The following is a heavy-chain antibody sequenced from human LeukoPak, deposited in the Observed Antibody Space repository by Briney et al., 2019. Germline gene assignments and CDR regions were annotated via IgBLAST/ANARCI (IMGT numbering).Heavy chain of an antibody. CDR2: INWNGGSA. Sequence: TGGSLRLSCAASGFIFDAYGMNWVRQAPGKGLEWVSGINWNGGSAGYADSVKGRFTISRDNAKNSLYLQMNSLRAEDTALYYCARDHYTWNDAYLDYWGQGTLVTVSS. CDR3: ARDHYTWNDAYLDY. J-gene: IGHJ4*02. CDR1: GFIFDAYG. D-gene: IGHD1-1*01. V-gene: IGHV3-20*04.